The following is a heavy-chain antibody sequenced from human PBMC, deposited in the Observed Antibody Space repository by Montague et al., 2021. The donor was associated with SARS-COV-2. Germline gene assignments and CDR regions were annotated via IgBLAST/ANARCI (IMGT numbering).Heavy chain of an antibody. CDR2: IFHSGTI. V-gene: IGHV4-4*02. CDR3: ATLSRRTAAGTRDYFGLDV. CDR1: GDSISTSTW. D-gene: IGHD6-13*01. J-gene: IGHJ6*04. Sequence: ETVSLTCRLAGDSISTSTWGTWVRQTPGKGLEWIGEIFHSGTINYNPSRKSRVSISVDKSNNQFSLRLSSLIAADTAVYYCATLSRRTAAGTRDYFGLDVSGKGTTVVVSS.